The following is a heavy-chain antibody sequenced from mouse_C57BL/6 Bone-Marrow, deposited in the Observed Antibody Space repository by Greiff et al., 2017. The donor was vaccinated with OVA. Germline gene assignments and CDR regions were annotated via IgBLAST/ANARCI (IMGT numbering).Heavy chain of an antibody. CDR1: GYTFTSYG. V-gene: IGHV1-81*01. J-gene: IGHJ4*01. CDR3: AGGGYYYGSSYAMGY. CDR2: IYPRSGNT. Sequence: VQLQQSGAELARPGASVKLSCKASGYTFTSYGISWVKQRTGQGLEWIGEIYPRSGNTYYNEKFKGKATLTADKSSSTAYMELRSLTSEDSAVYFCAGGGYYYGSSYAMGYWGQGTSVTVSA. D-gene: IGHD1-1*01.